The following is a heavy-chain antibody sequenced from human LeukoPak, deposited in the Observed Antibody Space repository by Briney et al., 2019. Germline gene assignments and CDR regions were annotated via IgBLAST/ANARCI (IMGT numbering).Heavy chain of an antibody. V-gene: IGHV1-18*01. Sequence: ASVKVSCKASGYTFTSYGISWVRQAPGQGLEGMGWISDYNGNTNYPQKLQGSVTMTTDTSTSTAYMELRSLRSDDTAVYYCARALGYCSSTSCYRGAFDIWGQGTMVTVSS. CDR2: ISDYNGNT. J-gene: IGHJ3*02. CDR3: ARALGYCSSTSCYRGAFDI. CDR1: GYTFTSYG. D-gene: IGHD2-2*01.